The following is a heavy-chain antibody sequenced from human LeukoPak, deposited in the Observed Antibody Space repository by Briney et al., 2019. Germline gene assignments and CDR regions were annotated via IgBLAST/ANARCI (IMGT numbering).Heavy chain of an antibody. CDR1: GGSFSGYY. J-gene: IGHJ4*02. V-gene: IGHV4-34*01. Sequence: KPSETLSLTCAVYGGSFSGYYWSWIRQPPGKGLEWIGEINHSGSTNYNPSLKSRVTISVDTSKNQFSLKLSSVTAADTAVYYCARGGGNKQQLVQHSEYYFDYWGQGTLDTVSS. D-gene: IGHD6-13*01. CDR3: ARGGGNKQQLVQHSEYYFDY. CDR2: INHSGST.